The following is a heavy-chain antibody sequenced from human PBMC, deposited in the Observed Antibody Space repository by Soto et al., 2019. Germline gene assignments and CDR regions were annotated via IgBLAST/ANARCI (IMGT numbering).Heavy chain of an antibody. J-gene: IGHJ4*02. CDR1: GASITFGGYS. CDR2: INHLETT. D-gene: IGHD1-26*01. CDR3: ASGGGSGPFDY. Sequence: PSETLSLTCTVSGASITFGGYSWSWIRQTPGKGLEWIGYINHLETTFYNPSFESRLTLSIDRARNQLSLKLHSMSAADRAVYFCASGGGSGPFDYWGGGILVNVSS. V-gene: IGHV4-30-2*01.